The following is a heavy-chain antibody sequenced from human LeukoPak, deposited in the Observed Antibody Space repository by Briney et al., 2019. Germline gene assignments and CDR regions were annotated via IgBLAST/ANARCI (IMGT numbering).Heavy chain of an antibody. Sequence: ALVKVSCKASGYTFSAYGITWVRQAPGQGLEWMAWTSGTGYNTDCTQRFQGRVSVTTDTSTSTAYMEVRSLRSEDTAIYYCARSQCPDSTSCYYFFYFDFWGQGTPVTVSS. CDR2: TSGTGYNT. V-gene: IGHV1-18*01. D-gene: IGHD2-2*01. J-gene: IGHJ4*02. CDR3: ARSQCPDSTSCYYFFYFDF. CDR1: GYTFSAYG.